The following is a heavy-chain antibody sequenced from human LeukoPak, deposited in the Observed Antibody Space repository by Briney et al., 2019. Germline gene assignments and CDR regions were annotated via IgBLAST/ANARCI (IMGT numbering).Heavy chain of an antibody. J-gene: IGHJ4*02. CDR2: ISGSGGST. D-gene: IGHD1-26*01. CDR1: GFTFSSYA. Sequence: GESLRFSCAASGFTFSSYAMSWVRQAPGKGVEWVSAISGSGGSTYYADSVKGRFTISRDNSKNTLYLQMNSLRAEDTAVYYCAKDSPGGGSDYWGQGTLVTVSS. V-gene: IGHV3-23*01. CDR3: AKDSPGGGSDY.